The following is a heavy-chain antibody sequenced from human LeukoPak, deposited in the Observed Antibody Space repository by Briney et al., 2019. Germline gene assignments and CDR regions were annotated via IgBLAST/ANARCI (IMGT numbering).Heavy chain of an antibody. Sequence: PGGSLRLSCAASGFTFSDFAMSWVRQAPGKGLEWVSGMSASGSHTHSADFVKGRFTISRDNFKNTLYLQMNGLRVEDTAVYYCAREAPDFWTNWYFDLWGRGTLVTVSS. D-gene: IGHD3-3*01. J-gene: IGHJ2*01. CDR2: MSASGSHT. V-gene: IGHV3-23*01. CDR1: GFTFSDFA. CDR3: AREAPDFWTNWYFDL.